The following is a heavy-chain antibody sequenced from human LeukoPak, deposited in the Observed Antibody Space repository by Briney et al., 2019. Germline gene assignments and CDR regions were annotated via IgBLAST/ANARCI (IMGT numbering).Heavy chain of an antibody. Sequence: PGGSLRLSCAASGFTFSSYAMHWVRQAPGKGLEWVAVISYDGSNKYYADSVKGRFTISRDNSKNTLYLQMNSLRAEDTAVYYCARDWNVVVVAAKPRPNYFDYWGQGTLVTVSS. CDR3: ARDWNVVVVAAKPRPNYFDY. CDR2: ISYDGSNK. V-gene: IGHV3-30-3*01. D-gene: IGHD2-15*01. J-gene: IGHJ4*02. CDR1: GFTFSSYA.